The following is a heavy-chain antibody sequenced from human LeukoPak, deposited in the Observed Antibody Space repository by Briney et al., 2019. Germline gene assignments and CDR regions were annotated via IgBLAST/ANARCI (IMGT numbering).Heavy chain of an antibody. CDR3: ARDRRIRGTYYYYGMDV. Sequence: GGSLRLSRAASGFTFSSYWMHWVRQAPGKGLVWVSGINTDGSSTNYADSVKGRFTISRDNAKNSVYLQMNSLRAEDTAVYYCARDRRIRGTYYYYGMDVWGHGTTVTVSS. CDR1: GFTFSSYW. CDR2: INTDGSST. D-gene: IGHD3-16*01. V-gene: IGHV3-74*01. J-gene: IGHJ6*02.